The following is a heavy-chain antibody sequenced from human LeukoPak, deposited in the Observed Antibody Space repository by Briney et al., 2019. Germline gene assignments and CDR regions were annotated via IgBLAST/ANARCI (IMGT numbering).Heavy chain of an antibody. CDR1: GFTFTNYD. CDR2: MNPINGNT. V-gene: IGHV1-8*01. D-gene: IGHD1-7*01. Sequence: EASVKVSCKATGFTFTNYDIDWVRQATGQGLEWMGWMNPINGNTGYAQKFQGRVTMTRDTSISTAYMELSRLRSDDTAVYYCARDSGTAPLEFDYWGLGTLVTVSS. CDR3: ARDSGTAPLEFDY. J-gene: IGHJ4*02.